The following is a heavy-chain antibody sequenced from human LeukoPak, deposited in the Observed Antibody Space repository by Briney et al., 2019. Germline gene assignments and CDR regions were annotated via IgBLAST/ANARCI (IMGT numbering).Heavy chain of an antibody. J-gene: IGHJ4*02. D-gene: IGHD2-15*01. Sequence: GGSLRLSCAASGFTFSSYWMSWVRQAPGKGLEWVANIKQDGSEKCYVDSVKGRFTISRDSAKNSLYLQMNSLRAEDTAVYYCARSIERFPPVDLDYWGQGTLVTVSS. CDR1: GFTFSSYW. CDR3: ARSIERFPPVDLDY. CDR2: IKQDGSEK. V-gene: IGHV3-7*01.